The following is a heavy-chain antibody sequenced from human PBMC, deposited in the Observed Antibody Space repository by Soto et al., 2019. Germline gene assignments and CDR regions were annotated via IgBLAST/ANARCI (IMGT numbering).Heavy chain of an antibody. CDR1: GGTFSNNG. J-gene: IGHJ5*02. CDR3: AGASDSTWYNWLDP. CDR2: IIPTFGTT. Sequence: QVQLVQSGAEVKKPGSSLKVSCKASGGTFSNNGIRWVRQAPGQRHEFMGGIIPTFGTTNYAHKFRGRVTITSDESTATAYMEMNSLRSEDTAVYYCAGASDSTWYNWLDPWGQGTLVTVSS. V-gene: IGHV1-69*01. D-gene: IGHD2-2*01.